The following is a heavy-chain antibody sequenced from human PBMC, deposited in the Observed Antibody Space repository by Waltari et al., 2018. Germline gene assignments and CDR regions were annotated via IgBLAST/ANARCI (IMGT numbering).Heavy chain of an antibody. CDR3: ARDHWDYGDYSWFDP. D-gene: IGHD4-17*01. Sequence: QVQLVQSGAEVKKPGASVKVSCKASGYTFTGYYMHWVRQAPGQGLEWMGLINPNSGGTNYAQKFQGRVTMTRDTSISTAYMELSRLRSDDTAVYYCARDHWDYGDYSWFDPWGQGTLVTVSS. CDR2: INPNSGGT. J-gene: IGHJ5*02. V-gene: IGHV1-2*02. CDR1: GYTFTGYY.